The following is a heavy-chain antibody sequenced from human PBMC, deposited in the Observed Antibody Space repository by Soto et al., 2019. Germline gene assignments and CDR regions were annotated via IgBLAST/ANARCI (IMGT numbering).Heavy chain of an antibody. J-gene: IGHJ4*02. Sequence: PGGSLRLSCTASGFTFSSYEMNWVRQAPGKGLEWVSYISSGGITIYYADSVKGRFTISRDNAENSLYLQVISLRAEDTAVYYCARESEDLTSNFDYWGQGTLVTVSS. CDR2: ISSGGITI. V-gene: IGHV3-48*03. CDR1: GFTFSSYE. CDR3: ARESEDLTSNFDY.